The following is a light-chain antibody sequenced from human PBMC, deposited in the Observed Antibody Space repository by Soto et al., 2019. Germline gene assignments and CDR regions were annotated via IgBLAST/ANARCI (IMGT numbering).Light chain of an antibody. CDR2: EVS. Sequence: HSALTQPASVSGSPGQSITISCTGTSSDVGSYNLVSWYQQHPGKAPKLMIYEVSKRPSGVSNRFSGSKSANTASLTISGLQADDEADYYCCSYGGRSTYVFGTGTKV. CDR1: SSDVGSYNL. V-gene: IGLV2-23*02. CDR3: CSYGGRSTYV. J-gene: IGLJ1*01.